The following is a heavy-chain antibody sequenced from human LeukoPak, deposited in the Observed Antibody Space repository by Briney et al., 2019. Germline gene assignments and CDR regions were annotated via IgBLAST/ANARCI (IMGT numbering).Heavy chain of an antibody. CDR2: ISSSSSYI. CDR3: ARDREGSFSVGVNNWFDP. D-gene: IGHD3-10*01. CDR1: GFTFSSYS. Sequence: GGSLRLSCAASGFTFSSYSMNWVRQAPGKGLEWVSSISSSSSYIYYADSVKGRFTISRDNAKNSLYLQMNSLRAEDTAVYYCARDREGSFSVGVNNWFDPWGQGTLVTVSS. V-gene: IGHV3-21*01. J-gene: IGHJ5*02.